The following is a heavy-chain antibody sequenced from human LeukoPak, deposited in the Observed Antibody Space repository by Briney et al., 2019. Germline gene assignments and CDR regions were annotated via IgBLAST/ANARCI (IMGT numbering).Heavy chain of an antibody. J-gene: IGHJ4*02. CDR2: INHSGST. V-gene: IGHV4-34*01. Sequence: PSETLSLTCAVYGGSFSGYYWSWIRQPPGKGLEWIGEINHSGSTNYNPSLKSRVTISVDTSKNQFSLKLSSVTAADTAVYYCASSPGVVPAAMGHWGQGTLVTVSS. CDR1: GGSFSGYY. CDR3: ASSPGVVPAAMGH. D-gene: IGHD2-2*01.